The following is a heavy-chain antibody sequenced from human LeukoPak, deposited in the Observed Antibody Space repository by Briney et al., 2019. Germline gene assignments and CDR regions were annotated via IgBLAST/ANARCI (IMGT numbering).Heavy chain of an antibody. CDR1: GYTFTSYG. Sequence: ASVKVSCKASGYTFTSYGISWVRQAPGQGLEWMGWIRAYNGNTNYAQKLQGRVTMTTDTSTSTAYMELRSLRSDDTAVYYCARDRLPSSGYYNWFDPWGQGTLVTVSS. J-gene: IGHJ5*02. CDR2: IRAYNGNT. V-gene: IGHV1-18*01. CDR3: ARDRLPSSGYYNWFDP. D-gene: IGHD3-3*01.